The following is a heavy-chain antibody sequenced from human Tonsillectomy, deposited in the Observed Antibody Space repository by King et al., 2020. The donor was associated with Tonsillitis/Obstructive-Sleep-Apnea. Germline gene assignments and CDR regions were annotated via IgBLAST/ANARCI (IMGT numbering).Heavy chain of an antibody. J-gene: IGHJ4*02. CDR2: ISSKTHNYAT. CDR1: GFIFSGSD. CDR3: TRHDAAAADDF. V-gene: IGHV3-73*01. D-gene: IGHD6-13*01. Sequence: VQLVESGGGLVKPGGSLKLSCEASGFIFSGSDIHWVRQASGKGLESVARISSKTHNYATVYAESVKGRFTISRDDSKSMAYLQMNSLRIEDTAVYYCTRHDAAAADDFWGQGTLVTVSS.